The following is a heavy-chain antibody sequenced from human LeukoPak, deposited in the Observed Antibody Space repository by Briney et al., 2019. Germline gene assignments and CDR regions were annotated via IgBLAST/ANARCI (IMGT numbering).Heavy chain of an antibody. D-gene: IGHD5-18*01. Sequence: PSETLSLTCTVSGVPISSSSYYWGWIRQPPGKGLEWIGSIYYSGSTYYNPSLKSRVTISVDTSKNQFSLKLSSVTAADTAVYSCARVGRRSYGLQKSRGYYMDVWGKGTTVTVSS. CDR3: ARVGRRSYGLQKSRGYYMDV. CDR1: GVPISSSSYY. J-gene: IGHJ6*03. V-gene: IGHV4-39*07. CDR2: IYYSGST.